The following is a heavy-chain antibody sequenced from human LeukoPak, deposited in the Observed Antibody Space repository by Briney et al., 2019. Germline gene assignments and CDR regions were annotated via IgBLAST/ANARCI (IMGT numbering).Heavy chain of an antibody. J-gene: IGHJ4*02. CDR1: GYTFTRYY. Sequence: ASVKVSCKASGYTFTRYYMHWVRQAPGQGLEWMGWINPNSGGTNYAQKFQGRVTMTRDTSISTAYMELSRLRSDDTAVYYCARGYCSSTSCYFRYWGQGTLVTVSS. CDR3: ARGYCSSTSCYFRY. V-gene: IGHV1-2*02. CDR2: INPNSGGT. D-gene: IGHD2-2*01.